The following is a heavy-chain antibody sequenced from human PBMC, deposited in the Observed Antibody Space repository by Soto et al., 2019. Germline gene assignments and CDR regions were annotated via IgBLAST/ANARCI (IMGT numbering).Heavy chain of an antibody. CDR1: GGTFSSYA. CDR3: ARDSPYSSSTGGYYFDY. D-gene: IGHD6-6*01. J-gene: IGHJ4*02. V-gene: IGHV1-69*01. CDR2: IIPIFGTA. Sequence: QVQLVQSGAAVKKPGSSVKVSCKASGGTFSSYAISWVRQAPGQGLEWMGGIIPIFGTANYAQKFQGRVTITADESTSTAYMALSSLTSEDTAVYYCARDSPYSSSTGGYYFDYWGQGTLVTVSS.